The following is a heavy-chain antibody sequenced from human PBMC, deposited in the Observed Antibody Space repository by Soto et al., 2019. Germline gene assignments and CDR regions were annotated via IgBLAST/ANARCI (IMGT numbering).Heavy chain of an antibody. CDR3: TRERFDP. J-gene: IGHJ5*02. CDR1: GFTFSNYW. Sequence: WGSLRLSCAASGFTFSNYWMHWVRQAPGKGLVWVSRIKTDGSSTNYADSVKGRFTISRDNAKNTLYLQMNSLRVEDTAVYFCTRERFDPWGQGTLVTVSS. CDR2: IKTDGSST. V-gene: IGHV3-74*01.